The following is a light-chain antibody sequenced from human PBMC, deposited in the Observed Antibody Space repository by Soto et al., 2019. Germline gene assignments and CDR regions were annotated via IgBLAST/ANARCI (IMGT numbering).Light chain of an antibody. CDR2: GAS. J-gene: IGKJ3*01. V-gene: IGKV3-20*01. Sequence: EIVLTQSPGTLSLSPGERATLSCRASQSVSSSYLAWYQQKPGQAPRLLIYGASSRATGIPDRFSGSGSGKDFTLTIRSLETEDFAVYYCQQYGSSLFTFGPGTKVDIK. CDR1: QSVSSSY. CDR3: QQYGSSLFT.